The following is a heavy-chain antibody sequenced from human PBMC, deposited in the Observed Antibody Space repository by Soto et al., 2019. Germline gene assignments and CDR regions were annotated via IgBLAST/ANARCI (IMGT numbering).Heavy chain of an antibody. J-gene: IGHJ4*02. CDR2: ISGSGGTT. CDR1: GFTFSNYA. V-gene: IGHV3-23*01. D-gene: IGHD6-19*01. CDR3: AKTPRQWLVYFDY. Sequence: EVQLLESGGGLVQPGGSLRLSCAASGFTFSNYAIAWVRQAPGKGLEWVSGISGSGGTTYYADSVKGRFTISRDNSKDPLHLQMNGLRAEDTAVYYCAKTPRQWLVYFDYWGQGALVTVSS.